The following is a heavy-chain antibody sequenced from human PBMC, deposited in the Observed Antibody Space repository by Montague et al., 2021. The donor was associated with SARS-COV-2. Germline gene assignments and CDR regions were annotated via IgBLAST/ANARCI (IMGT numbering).Heavy chain of an antibody. Sequence: TLSFTCTVSGGSISSGGYYWSWIRQHPGKGLEWIGYIYYSGSTYYNPSLKSRVTISVDTSKNQFSLKLSSVTAADTAVYYCARVNTVRVYWFDPWGQGTLVTVPS. CDR3: ARVNTVRVYWFDP. D-gene: IGHD4-11*01. J-gene: IGHJ5*02. CDR1: GGSISSGGYY. CDR2: IYYSGST. V-gene: IGHV4-31*03.